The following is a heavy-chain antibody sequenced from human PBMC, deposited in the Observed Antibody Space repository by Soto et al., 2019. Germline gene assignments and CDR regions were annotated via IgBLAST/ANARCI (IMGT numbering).Heavy chain of an antibody. Sequence: PGXSLRLSCAASGFTLSSYALHWFRQAPVNGLEWVAVISYDGSNKYYADSVKGRFTISRDNSKNTLYLQMNSLRAEDTAVYYCARDSGYSNADYYYYGMDVWGQGTTVTVSS. V-gene: IGHV3-30-3*01. CDR2: ISYDGSNK. J-gene: IGHJ6*02. D-gene: IGHD4-4*01. CDR1: GFTLSSYA. CDR3: ARDSGYSNADYYYYGMDV.